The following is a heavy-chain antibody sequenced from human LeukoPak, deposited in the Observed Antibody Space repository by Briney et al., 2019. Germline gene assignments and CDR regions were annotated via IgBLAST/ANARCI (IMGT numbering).Heavy chain of an antibody. J-gene: IGHJ6*03. D-gene: IGHD3-16*01. V-gene: IGHV4-59*01. Sequence: SETLSLTCTVSGGSISSYHWSWIRQPPRKRLEGSGYIYYNGGTNYNPSLKSRVTISVDTSKNKLSLKLSTVTAADPGVSYCARGGNYMDVWGKGTTVTVSS. CDR3: ARGGNYMDV. CDR1: GGSISSYH. CDR2: IYYNGGT.